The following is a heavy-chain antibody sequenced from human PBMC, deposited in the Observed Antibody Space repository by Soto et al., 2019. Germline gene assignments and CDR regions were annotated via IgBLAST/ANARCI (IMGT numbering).Heavy chain of an antibody. D-gene: IGHD3-10*01. J-gene: IGHJ4*02. CDR1: GFTVSNNY. CDR3: LGGGRGSQTVGY. Sequence: EVQLVESGGVLVQPGGSLRLSCAASGFTVSNNYMTWVRQAPGKGLEWVSVLYSTGVRDYAASVKGRFIISRDNSQNTVYFIMNSLTVADTAVYYCLGGGRGSQTVGYWGQGTLVTVSS. CDR2: LYSTGVR. V-gene: IGHV3-66*01.